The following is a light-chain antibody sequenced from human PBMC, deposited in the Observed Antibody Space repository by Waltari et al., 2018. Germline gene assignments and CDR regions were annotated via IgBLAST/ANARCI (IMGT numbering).Light chain of an antibody. CDR1: SSDLGRFDL. V-gene: IGLV2-23*01. CDR2: EAS. Sequence: QSALTQLASVSASPGQSITIPCTGTSSDLGRFDLVPWFQQHPGEAPRLIIYEASKRPSGVSNRFSGSKSGTTASLTISGLQAEDEADYYCCSYAGSSSWVFGGGTKLTVL. CDR3: CSYAGSSSWV. J-gene: IGLJ3*02.